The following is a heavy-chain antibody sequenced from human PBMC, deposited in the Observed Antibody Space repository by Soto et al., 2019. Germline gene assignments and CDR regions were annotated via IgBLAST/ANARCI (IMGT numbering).Heavy chain of an antibody. CDR2: FDPEDGET. J-gene: IGHJ6*02. CDR3: ATGHFGGYDLGYYYYGMDV. CDR1: GYTLTELS. D-gene: IGHD5-12*01. Sequence: ASVKVSCKVSGYTLTELSMHWVRQAPGKGLEWMGGFDPEDGETIYAQKFQGRVTMTEDTSTDTAYMELSSLRSEDTAVYYCATGHFGGYDLGYYYYGMDVWGQGTTVTVSS. V-gene: IGHV1-24*01.